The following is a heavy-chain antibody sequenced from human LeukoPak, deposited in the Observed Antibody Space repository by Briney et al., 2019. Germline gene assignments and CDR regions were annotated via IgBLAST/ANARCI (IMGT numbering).Heavy chain of an antibody. CDR1: GFIFSNYQ. J-gene: IGHJ4*02. Sequence: GGSLRLSCAVSGFIFSNYQMSWVRQAPGKGLEWVANMNGDGSDKNYMDSVKGRFTISRDNAKNSLYLQMNSLRAEDTAVYYCARVGGYFDRFDYWGQGTLVTVSS. V-gene: IGHV3-7*01. D-gene: IGHD3-9*01. CDR2: MNGDGSDK. CDR3: ARVGGYFDRFDY.